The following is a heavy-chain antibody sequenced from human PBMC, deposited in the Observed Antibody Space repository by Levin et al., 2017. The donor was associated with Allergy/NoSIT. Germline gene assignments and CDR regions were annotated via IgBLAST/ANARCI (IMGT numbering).Heavy chain of an antibody. D-gene: IGHD6-19*01. CDR2: IKQDGSEK. Sequence: GGSLRLSCAASGFTFSSYWMSWVRQAPGKGLEWVANIKQDGSEKYYVDSVKGRFTISRDNAKNSLYLQMNSLRAEDTAVYYCARDGAVADNYYYGMDVWGQGTTVTVSS. CDR1: GFTFSSYW. CDR3: ARDGAVADNYYYGMDV. V-gene: IGHV3-7*01. J-gene: IGHJ6*02.